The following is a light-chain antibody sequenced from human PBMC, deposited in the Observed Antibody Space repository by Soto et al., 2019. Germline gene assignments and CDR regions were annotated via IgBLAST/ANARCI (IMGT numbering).Light chain of an antibody. CDR2: GTG. J-gene: IGKJ4*01. V-gene: IGKV3-20*01. CDR3: QRNCRSLT. Sequence: IVLTHTPGTLSLSLGERATLSSRASQTSDVSYLSWYQHGQGQGPRLLNDGTGNTALRVPDRCSGSGSGTDFSITSIRLDADDFAVYYWQRNCRSLTFGGGTKVDIK. CDR1: QTSDVSY.